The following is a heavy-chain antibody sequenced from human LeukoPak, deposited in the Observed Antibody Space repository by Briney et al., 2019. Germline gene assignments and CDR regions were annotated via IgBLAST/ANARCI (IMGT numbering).Heavy chain of an antibody. CDR3: AKKGILTGLYYFDY. V-gene: IGHV3-23*01. J-gene: IGHJ4*02. D-gene: IGHD3-9*01. CDR1: GFTFSSYA. Sequence: GGSLRLSYAASGFTFSSYAISWVRQAPGKGLEWVSAISGSGGSTYYADSVKGRFTISRDNSKNTLYLQMNSLRAEDTAVYYCAKKGILTGLYYFDYWGQGTLVTVSS. CDR2: ISGSGGST.